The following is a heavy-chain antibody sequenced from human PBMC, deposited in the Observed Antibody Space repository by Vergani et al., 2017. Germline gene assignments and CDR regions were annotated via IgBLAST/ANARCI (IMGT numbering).Heavy chain of an antibody. CDR2: ISSSSSYI. J-gene: IGHJ4*02. D-gene: IGHD3-10*01. Sequence: EVQLVESGGGLVKPGGSLRLSCAASGFTFSSYSMNWVRQAPGKGLEWVSSISSSSSYIYYADSVKGRFTIARDHAKNSLYLQMNSLRAEDTAVYYCARSRLAGITMVRGVIGYWGQGTLVTVSS. CDR3: ARSRLAGITMVRGVIGY. CDR1: GFTFSSYS. V-gene: IGHV3-21*01.